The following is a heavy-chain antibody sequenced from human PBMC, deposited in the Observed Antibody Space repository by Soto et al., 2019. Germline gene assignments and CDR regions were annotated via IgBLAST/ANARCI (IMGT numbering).Heavy chain of an antibody. CDR3: ARVSPKCLRIAAAGLCYFDY. J-gene: IGHJ4*02. V-gene: IGHV3-74*01. Sequence: EVQLVESGGGLVQPGGSLRLSCAASGFTFSDYYMHWVRQAPGKGLVWVSFTNGDVSFTNYADSVKGRFTISRDNAKNTLYLQMNSLRAEDTAVYYCARVSPKCLRIAAAGLCYFDYWGQGTLVTVSS. CDR1: GFTFSDYY. D-gene: IGHD6-13*01. CDR2: TNGDVSFT.